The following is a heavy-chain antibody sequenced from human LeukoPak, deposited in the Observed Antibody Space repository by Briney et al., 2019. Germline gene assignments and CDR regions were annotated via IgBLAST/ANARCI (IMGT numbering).Heavy chain of an antibody. CDR2: IIPIFGTA. CDR3: ARGSIGSGSLHFDY. D-gene: IGHD3-10*01. V-gene: IGHV1-69*13. Sequence: ASVKVSCKASGGTFSSYAISWVRQAPGQGLEWMGGIIPIFGTANYAQKFQGRVTITADESTSTAYMELSNLRSEDTAVYYCARGSIGSGSLHFDYWGQGTLVTVSS. CDR1: GGTFSSYA. J-gene: IGHJ4*02.